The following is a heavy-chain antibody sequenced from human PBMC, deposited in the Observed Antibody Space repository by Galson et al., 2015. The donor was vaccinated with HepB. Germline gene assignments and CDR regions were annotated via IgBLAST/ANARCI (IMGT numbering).Heavy chain of an antibody. CDR3: ARKGLGFGENEGHHDAFDI. V-gene: IGHV1-69*01. J-gene: IGHJ3*02. D-gene: IGHD3-10*01. CDR1: GGTFSSYA. Sequence: QSGAEVKKPGESLKISCKASGGTFSSYAISWVLQAPGQGLEWMGGIIPIFGTANYAQKFQGRVTITADESTSTAYMELSSLRSEDTAVYYCARKGLGFGENEGHHDAFDIWGQGTMVTVSS. CDR2: IIPIFGTA.